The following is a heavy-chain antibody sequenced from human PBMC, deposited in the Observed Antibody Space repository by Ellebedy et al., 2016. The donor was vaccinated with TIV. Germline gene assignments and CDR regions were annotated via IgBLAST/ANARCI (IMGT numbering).Heavy chain of an antibody. Sequence: ASVKVSCKASGYTFTGYYMHWVRQAPGQGLEWMGWINPNSGGTNYAQKFQGWVTMTRDTSISTAYMELSSLRSEDTAVYYCARGFYYDSSGYLWWFDPWGQGTLVTVSS. CDR1: GYTFTGYY. CDR2: INPNSGGT. D-gene: IGHD3-22*01. CDR3: ARGFYYDSSGYLWWFDP. J-gene: IGHJ5*02. V-gene: IGHV1-2*04.